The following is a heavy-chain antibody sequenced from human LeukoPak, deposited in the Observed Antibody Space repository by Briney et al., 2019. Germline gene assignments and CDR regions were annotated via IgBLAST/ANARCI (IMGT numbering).Heavy chain of an antibody. CDR1: GGSISSYF. CDR2: IYYSGTT. V-gene: IGHV4-59*01. J-gene: IGHJ4*02. Sequence: SETLSLTCTVSGGSISSYFWSWIRQPPGKGLEWIAYIYYSGTTNYSPSFKSRVTISADTSKNQFSLRLSSVTAADTAVYYCAREPRSPGGRGRPFDFWGQGTLVTVSS. D-gene: IGHD2-15*01. CDR3: AREPRSPGGRGRPFDF.